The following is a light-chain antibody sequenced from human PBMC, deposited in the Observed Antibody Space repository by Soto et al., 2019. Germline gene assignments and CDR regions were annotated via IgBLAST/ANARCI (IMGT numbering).Light chain of an antibody. CDR2: EVN. CDR1: SSDVGGYNY. J-gene: IGLJ1*01. CDR3: SSYTSSSNHV. Sequence: QSALTQPASVSGSPGQSITISCTGTSSDVGGYNYVSWYQQHPGKAPKVMIYEVNNRPSGVSHRFSGSKSGNTASLTISGLQAEDEADYYCSSYTSSSNHVFGNGTKVT. V-gene: IGLV2-14*01.